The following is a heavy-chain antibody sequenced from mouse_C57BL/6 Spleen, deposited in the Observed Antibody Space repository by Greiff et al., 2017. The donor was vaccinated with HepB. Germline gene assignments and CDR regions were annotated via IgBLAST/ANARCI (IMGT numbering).Heavy chain of an antibody. CDR3: ARYPSTMITNYYAMDY. D-gene: IGHD2-4*01. J-gene: IGHJ4*01. Sequence: QVQLQQSGAELMKPGASVKLSCKATGYTFTGYWIEWVKQRPGHGLEWIGEILPGSGSTNYNEKFKGKATFTADTSSNTAYMQLSSLTTEDSAIYYCARYPSTMITNYYAMDYWGQGTSVTVSS. CDR2: ILPGSGST. V-gene: IGHV1-9*01. CDR1: GYTFTGYW.